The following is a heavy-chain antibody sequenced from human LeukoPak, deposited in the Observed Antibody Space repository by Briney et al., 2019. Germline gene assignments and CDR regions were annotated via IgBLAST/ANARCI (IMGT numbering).Heavy chain of an antibody. D-gene: IGHD2-2*01. CDR2: LRGAERTP. CDR3: AKDISLFGYCSFTKCSDVFDI. J-gene: IGHJ3*02. V-gene: IGHV3-23*01. Sequence: GGSLTLSCAASGFTLTSYTMSWVRQAPGKGLEWVSSLRGAERTPYYADSVRGRFTISRDNSENTLYLQMNSLRVGDTAVCYCAKDISLFGYCSFTKCSDVFDIWGQGTMVTVSS. CDR1: GFTLTSYT.